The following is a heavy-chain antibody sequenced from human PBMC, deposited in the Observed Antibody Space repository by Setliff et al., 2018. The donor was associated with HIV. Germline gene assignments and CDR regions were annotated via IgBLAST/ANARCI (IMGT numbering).Heavy chain of an antibody. CDR1: GDSINSGSYY. CDR3: ARELTVDADMVTRWFDP. CDR2: IRTSGST. J-gene: IGHJ5*02. V-gene: IGHV4-61*02. Sequence: SETLSLTCTVSGDSINSGSYYWSWIRQPAGKGLEWIGRIRTSGSTNYNPSLRSRVTMSLDKSKNNFSLKLSSVTAADTAVYYCARELTVDADMVTRWFDPWGQGTLGTVSS. D-gene: IGHD5-18*01.